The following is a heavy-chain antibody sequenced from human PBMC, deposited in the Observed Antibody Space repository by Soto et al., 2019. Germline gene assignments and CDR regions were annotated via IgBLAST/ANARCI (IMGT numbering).Heavy chain of an antibody. J-gene: IGHJ4*02. V-gene: IGHV4-59*01. D-gene: IGHD2-8*01. Sequence: XENPSLTRTCFGGSITSVHRTLIWMTPGKGLKWIGHISYTGSANYNPSLKSRVTIAVDTSKNQFSLNLTSVTAADTAVYYCAREGNGGYYSDCCGQGALVTV. CDR1: GGSITSVH. CDR2: ISYTGSA. CDR3: AREGNGGYYSDC.